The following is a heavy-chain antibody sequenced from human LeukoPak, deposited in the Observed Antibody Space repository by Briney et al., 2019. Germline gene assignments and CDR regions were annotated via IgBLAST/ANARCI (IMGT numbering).Heavy chain of an antibody. J-gene: IGHJ6*03. V-gene: IGHV1-69*05. CDR1: GGTFSSYA. CDR2: IIPIFGTA. CDR3: ARGGATDFGDLRYYYYMDV. D-gene: IGHD3-16*01. Sequence: ASVKVSCKASGGTFSSYAISWVRQAPGQGLEWMGGIIPIFGTANYAQKFQGRVTITTDESTSTAYMELSSLRSEDTAVYYCARGGATDFGDLRYYYYMDVWGKGTTVTVSS.